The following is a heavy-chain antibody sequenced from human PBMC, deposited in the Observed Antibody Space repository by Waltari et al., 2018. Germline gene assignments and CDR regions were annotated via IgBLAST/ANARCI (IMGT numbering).Heavy chain of an antibody. CDR1: GYTFTGYY. CDR2: INPNSGGT. CDR3: ARGECTGGVCSNNWFDP. D-gene: IGHD2-8*02. J-gene: IGHJ5*02. Sequence: QVQLVQSGAEVKKPGASVKVSCKASGYTFTGYYMHWVRQAPGQGLEWMGWINPNSGGTNYAQKFQGRVTMTRDTSISTAYMELSSLRSEDTAVYYCARGECTGGVCSNNWFDPWGQGTLVTVSS. V-gene: IGHV1-2*02.